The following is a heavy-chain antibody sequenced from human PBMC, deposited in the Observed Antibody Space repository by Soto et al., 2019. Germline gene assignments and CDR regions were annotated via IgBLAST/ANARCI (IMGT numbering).Heavy chain of an antibody. Sequence: EVQMVESGGGLVQPGGSLRLSCAAYGFTSSDHYIDWVRQAPGKGLEWVGRIRNKVNSYTTEYAASVKGRFTISRDDSRNSLYLQMNNLKTEDTAVYYCARHIPYHGKDVWGQGTTVTVSS. CDR2: IRNKVNSYTT. J-gene: IGHJ6*02. V-gene: IGHV3-72*01. D-gene: IGHD2-21*01. CDR3: ARHIPYHGKDV. CDR1: GFTSSDHY.